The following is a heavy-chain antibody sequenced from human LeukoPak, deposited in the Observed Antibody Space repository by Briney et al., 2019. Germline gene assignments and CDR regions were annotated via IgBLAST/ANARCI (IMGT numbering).Heavy chain of an antibody. D-gene: IGHD4-17*01. CDR1: GASISRGSHY. CDR2: IYTIGNT. Sequence: PSQTLSLTCTVSGASISRGSHYWSWIRQPAGKGLEWIGRIYTIGNTNYSPSLWRRVTISVDTSRNQFSLRLSSVTAADTAVYYCAKFATVTVPNWLDFWGQGILVTVSS. J-gene: IGHJ5*01. CDR3: AKFATVTVPNWLDF. V-gene: IGHV4-61*02.